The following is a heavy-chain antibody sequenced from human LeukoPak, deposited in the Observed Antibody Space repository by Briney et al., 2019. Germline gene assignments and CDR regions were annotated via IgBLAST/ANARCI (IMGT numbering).Heavy chain of an antibody. CDR3: GHSGSYYLFDY. CDR1: GGSISSSSYC. Sequence: PSETLSLTCTVSGGSISSSSYCWGWIRQPPGKGLEWIGSIYYSGSTYYNPSLKSRVTISVDTSKNQFSLKLRSVTAADTAVYYCGHSGSYYLFDYWGQGTLVTVSS. CDR2: IYYSGST. J-gene: IGHJ4*02. D-gene: IGHD1-26*01. V-gene: IGHV4-39*01.